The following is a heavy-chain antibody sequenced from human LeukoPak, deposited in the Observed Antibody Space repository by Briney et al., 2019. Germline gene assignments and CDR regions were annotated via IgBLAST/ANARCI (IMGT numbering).Heavy chain of an antibody. J-gene: IGHJ6*03. D-gene: IGHD6-19*01. CDR1: GYSITSSYY. Sequence: SETLSLTCTVSGYSITSSYYWGWIRQPPGKGLEWIGSIYHSGSTYYNPSLKSRVTISVDTSKNQFSLNLSSVTAADTAVYYRARVAGTYYMDVWGKGTTVTVSS. CDR3: ARVAGTYYMDV. V-gene: IGHV4-38-2*02. CDR2: IYHSGST.